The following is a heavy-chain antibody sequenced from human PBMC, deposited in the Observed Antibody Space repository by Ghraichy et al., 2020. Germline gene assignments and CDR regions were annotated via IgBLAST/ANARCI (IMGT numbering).Heavy chain of an antibody. V-gene: IGHV3-30*04. J-gene: IGHJ3*02. CDR1: KFTFSYYA. CDR2: ISNDGTKE. D-gene: IGHD1-26*01. Sequence: LTCAASKFTFSYYAFHWVRQAPGKGLEWVAFISNDGTKEYYTDSVKGRFTISRDNSNNTLYLQMNTLRPEDTAFYYCATLHSGTFAFDIWGQGTMVTVSS. CDR3: ATLHSGTFAFDI.